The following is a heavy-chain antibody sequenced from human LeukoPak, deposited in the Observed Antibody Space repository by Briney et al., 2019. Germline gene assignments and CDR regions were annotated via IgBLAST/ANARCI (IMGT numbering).Heavy chain of an antibody. CDR1: GGSISSYY. CDR3: ARQWSGYPLELFDY. V-gene: IGHV4-59*08. D-gene: IGHD3-3*01. Sequence: PSETLSLTCTVSGGSISSYYWSWIRQPPGKGLEWIGYIYYSGSTNYNPSLRSRVTISVDTSKNQFSLKLSSVTAADTAVYYCARQWSGYPLELFDYWGQGTLVTVSS. CDR2: IYYSGST. J-gene: IGHJ4*02.